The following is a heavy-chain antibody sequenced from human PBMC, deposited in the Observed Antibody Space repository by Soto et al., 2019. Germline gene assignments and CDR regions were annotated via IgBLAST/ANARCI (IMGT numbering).Heavy chain of an antibody. CDR2: ISSSGSTI. CDR3: ASQYSSSSLYYYGMDV. D-gene: IGHD6-6*01. Sequence: QVQLVESGGGLVKPGGSLRLSCAASGFTFSDYYMSWIRQAPGKGLEWVSYISSSGSTIYYADSVKGRFTISRDNAKNSLYLQMNSLRAEDTGVYYCASQYSSSSLYYYGMDVWGQGTTVTVSS. V-gene: IGHV3-11*01. J-gene: IGHJ6*02. CDR1: GFTFSDYY.